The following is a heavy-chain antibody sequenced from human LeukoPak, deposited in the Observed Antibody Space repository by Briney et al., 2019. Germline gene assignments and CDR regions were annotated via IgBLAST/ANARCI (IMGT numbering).Heavy chain of an antibody. CDR1: GGSISSSSYY. Sequence: SETLSLTCTVSGGSISSSSYYWGWIRQPPGKGLEWIGSIYYSGSTYYNPSLKSRVTISVDTPKNQFSLKLSSVTAADTAVYYCARPSRYGSGSYYSAGFRGWFDPWGQGTLVTVSS. J-gene: IGHJ5*02. CDR3: ARPSRYGSGSYYSAGFRGWFDP. D-gene: IGHD3-10*01. V-gene: IGHV4-39*07. CDR2: IYYSGST.